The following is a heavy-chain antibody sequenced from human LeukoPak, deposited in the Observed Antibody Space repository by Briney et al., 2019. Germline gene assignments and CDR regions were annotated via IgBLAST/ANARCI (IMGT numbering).Heavy chain of an antibody. V-gene: IGHV3-23*01. Sequence: PGGSLRLSCAASGFTFDGYAMSWVRQAPGKGLEWVSAISGSGGSTYYADSVKGRFTISRDNSKNTLYLQMNSLRAEDTAVYYCAKDKRGSSPSVAFDYWGQGTLVTVSS. CDR1: GFTFDGYA. CDR2: ISGSGGST. CDR3: AKDKRGSSPSVAFDY. D-gene: IGHD3-16*01. J-gene: IGHJ4*02.